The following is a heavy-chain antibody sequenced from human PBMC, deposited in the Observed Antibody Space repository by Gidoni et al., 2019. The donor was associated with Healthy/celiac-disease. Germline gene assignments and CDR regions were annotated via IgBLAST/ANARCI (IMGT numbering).Heavy chain of an antibody. CDR1: GFTFRSYG. V-gene: IGHV3-30*18. CDR2: ISYDGSNK. D-gene: IGHD3-3*01. Sequence: QVQLVESGGGVVQPGRSLRLSCAASGFTFRSYGMHWVRQAPGKGLEWVAVISYDGSNKYYADSVKGRFTMSRDNSKNTLYLQMNSLRAEDTAVYYCAKDQRITIFGVVIGWGQGTLVTVSS. J-gene: IGHJ4*02. CDR3: AKDQRITIFGVVIG.